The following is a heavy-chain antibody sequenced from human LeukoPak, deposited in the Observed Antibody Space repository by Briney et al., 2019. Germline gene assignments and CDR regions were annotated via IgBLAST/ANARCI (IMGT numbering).Heavy chain of an antibody. J-gene: IGHJ4*02. Sequence: GGSLRLSCAASGFTVSSSYMSWVRQAPGKWLEWVSVIYSGGSTFYADSVKGRFTVSRDNSKNTLYLQMNRLRAEDTAVYYCARVRGGNYFVDWGQGTLVTVSS. CDR1: GFTVSSSY. D-gene: IGHD1-26*01. V-gene: IGHV3-53*01. CDR3: ARVRGGNYFVD. CDR2: IYSGGST.